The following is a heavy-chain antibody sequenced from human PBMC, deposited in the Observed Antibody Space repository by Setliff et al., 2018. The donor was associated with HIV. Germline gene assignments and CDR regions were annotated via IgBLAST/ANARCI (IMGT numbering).Heavy chain of an antibody. V-gene: IGHV1-69*05. CDR3: ARGPNTAMVPGYFDY. D-gene: IGHD5-18*01. J-gene: IGHJ4*02. Sequence: SVKVSCKASGGTFSSYAISWVRQAPGQGLEWMGGIIPIFGTANYAQKFQGRVTITTDESTSTAYMELSSLRSEDTAVYYCARGPNTAMVPGYFDYWGQGTQVTVSS. CDR1: GGTFSSYA. CDR2: IIPIFGTA.